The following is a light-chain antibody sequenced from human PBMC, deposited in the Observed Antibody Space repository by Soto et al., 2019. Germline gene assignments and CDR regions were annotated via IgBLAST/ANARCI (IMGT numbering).Light chain of an antibody. CDR3: QQYNNWPPMWT. Sequence: EILMTQSPATLSVSPGERATLSCGAIQTISSNLAWYQQKPGQAPRLLIYAVSTRASGIPARFRGSGSGTDFTLTISSLQSEDFAVYYCQQYNNWPPMWTFGQGTKVDIK. J-gene: IGKJ1*01. CDR1: QTISSN. CDR2: AVS. V-gene: IGKV3-15*01.